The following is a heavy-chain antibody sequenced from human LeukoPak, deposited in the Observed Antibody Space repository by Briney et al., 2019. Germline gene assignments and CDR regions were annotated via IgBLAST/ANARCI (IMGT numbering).Heavy chain of an antibody. J-gene: IGHJ4*02. CDR3: ASQEWSDGSYFDY. CDR1: GFTFSDYY. D-gene: IGHD3-3*01. CDR2: ISSSGSTI. V-gene: IGHV3-11*01. Sequence: GGSLRLSCAASGFTFSDYYMSWIRQAPGKGLEWVSYISSSGSTIYYADSVEGRFTISRDNAKNSLYLQMNSLRAEDTAVYYYASQEWSDGSYFDYWGQGTLVTVSS.